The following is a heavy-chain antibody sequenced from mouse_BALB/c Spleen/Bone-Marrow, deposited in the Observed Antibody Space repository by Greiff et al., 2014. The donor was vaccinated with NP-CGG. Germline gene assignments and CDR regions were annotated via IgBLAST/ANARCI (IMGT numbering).Heavy chain of an antibody. CDR1: GFTFSDYY. CDR2: ISDGGSYT. J-gene: IGHJ4*01. Sequence: EVKVVESGGGLVMPGGSLKLSCAASGFTFSDYYMYWVRQTPEKRLEWVVTISDGGSYTYYPGSVKGRFTISRDNAKNNLYLQLSSLKSEDTAMYYCARGPHDDDMDYWGQGTSVTVSS. CDR3: ARGPHDDDMDY. V-gene: IGHV5-4*02. D-gene: IGHD2-3*01.